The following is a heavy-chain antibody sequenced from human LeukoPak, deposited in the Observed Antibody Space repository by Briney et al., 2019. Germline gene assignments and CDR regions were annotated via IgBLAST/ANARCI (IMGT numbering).Heavy chain of an antibody. J-gene: IGHJ4*02. CDR3: ARAGIAATSFFDY. V-gene: IGHV4-59*01. D-gene: IGHD5-12*01. CDR2: IYYSGST. CDR1: GGSLGSYY. Sequence: SETLSLTCTVSGGSLGSYYWSWIRQPPGKGLEWIGYIYYSGSTNYNPSLKSRVTISVDTSKNQFSLKLSSVTAADTAVYYCARAGIAATSFFDYWGQGTLVTVSS.